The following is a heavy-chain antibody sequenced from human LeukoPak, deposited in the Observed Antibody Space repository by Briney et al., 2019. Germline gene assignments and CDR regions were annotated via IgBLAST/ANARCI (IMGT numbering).Heavy chain of an antibody. D-gene: IGHD3-3*01. CDR3: ARGRFLEWLLPFDAFDI. CDR1: GGSISSYY. CDR2: IYYSGST. V-gene: IGHV4-59*01. J-gene: IGHJ3*02. Sequence: SETLSLTCAVSGGSISSYYWSWIRQPPGKGLEWIGYIYYSGSTNYNPSLKSRVTISVDTSKNQFSLKLSSVTAADTAVYYCARGRFLEWLLPFDAFDIWGQGTVVTVSS.